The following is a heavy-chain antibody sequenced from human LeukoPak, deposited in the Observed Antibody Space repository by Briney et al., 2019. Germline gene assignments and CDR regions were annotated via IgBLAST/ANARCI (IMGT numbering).Heavy chain of an antibody. V-gene: IGHV1-69*13. D-gene: IGHD4-17*01. J-gene: IGHJ4*02. CDR1: GGTFSSYA. CDR2: IIPIFGTA. CDR3: ASPPGYGDYRFYY. Sequence: GASVKVSCKASGGTFSSYAISWVRQAPGQGLEWMGGIIPIFGTANYAQKFQGRVTITADESTSTAYMELSSLRSEDTAVYYCASPPGYGDYRFYYWGQGTLVTVSS.